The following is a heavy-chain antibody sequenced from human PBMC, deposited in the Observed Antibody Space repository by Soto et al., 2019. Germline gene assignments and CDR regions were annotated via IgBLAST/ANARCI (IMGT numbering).Heavy chain of an antibody. CDR3: ASPSYGSGSYY. V-gene: IGHV1-3*01. CDR1: GYTFSNYL. CDR2: INAGNGHT. Sequence: QVQLVQSGAEVKKPGASVKVSCKASGYTFSNYLLHWVRQAPGQGLEWMGWINAGNGHTKYSQKFQGRVTFTRDTSATTAYIELSSLRSEDTAVYYCASPSYGSGSYYWGQGTLDTVSS. J-gene: IGHJ4*02. D-gene: IGHD3-10*01.